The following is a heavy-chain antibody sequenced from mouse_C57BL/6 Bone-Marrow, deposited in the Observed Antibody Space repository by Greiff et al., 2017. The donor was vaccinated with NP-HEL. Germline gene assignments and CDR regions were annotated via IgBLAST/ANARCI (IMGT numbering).Heavy chain of an antibody. CDR2: IWGVGST. Sequence: QVQLQQSGPGLVAPSQSLSITCTVSGFSLTSYGVDWVRQSPGKGLEWLGVIWGVGSTNYNSALKSRLSIIKDNSKSQVFLKMNSLQTDDTAMYYCASRQLRPHYAMDYWGQGTSVTVSS. D-gene: IGHD3-2*02. CDR1: GFSLTSYG. V-gene: IGHV2-6*01. CDR3: ASRQLRPHYAMDY. J-gene: IGHJ4*01.